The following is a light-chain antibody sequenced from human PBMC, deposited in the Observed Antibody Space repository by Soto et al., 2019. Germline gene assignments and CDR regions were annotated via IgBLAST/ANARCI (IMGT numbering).Light chain of an antibody. Sequence: DIVMTQSPDSLPVSLGERATINCKSSQSVLSSSNNKNYLAWYQQKPGQPPTLLIYWASTRESGVPDRFTGSGSGTDFALTISSLQAEDVAVYYCQQYFGSPLTFGGGTRVEIK. J-gene: IGKJ4*01. CDR1: QSVLSSSNNKNY. CDR3: QQYFGSPLT. CDR2: WAS. V-gene: IGKV4-1*01.